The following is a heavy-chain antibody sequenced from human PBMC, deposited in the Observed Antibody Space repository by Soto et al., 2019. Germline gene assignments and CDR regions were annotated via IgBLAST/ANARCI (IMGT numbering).Heavy chain of an antibody. D-gene: IGHD3-10*01. V-gene: IGHV3-23*01. J-gene: IGHJ4*02. Sequence: LRLSCAASGFTFTSYAMAWVRQAPGKGLEWVSGIGGSGDGTYYADSVKGRFTISRDNSKNTLYLQMNSLRAEDTAVYYCAPLPPYYRSASWGQGTLVTVSS. CDR1: GFTFTSYA. CDR2: IGGSGDGT. CDR3: APLPPYYRSAS.